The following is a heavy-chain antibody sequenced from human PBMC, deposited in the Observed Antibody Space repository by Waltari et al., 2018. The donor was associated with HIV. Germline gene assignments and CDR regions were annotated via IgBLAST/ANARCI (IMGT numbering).Heavy chain of an antibody. V-gene: IGHV4-39*01. J-gene: IGHJ6*02. CDR3: ARLGHLLRGRSSDYRYGMDV. CDR2: SDYSGGT. D-gene: IGHD4-4*01. Sequence: QLQLQESGPGLVKPSETLSLTCTVSGGSISSSVYYWGWIRRPPGKGWAWLGSSDYSGGTYYNSSFNSRVTSSVYTAKNQFSLRLTSATAADTAAYYGARLGHLLRGRSSDYRYGMDVWGQGTTVTVSS. CDR1: GGSISSSVYY.